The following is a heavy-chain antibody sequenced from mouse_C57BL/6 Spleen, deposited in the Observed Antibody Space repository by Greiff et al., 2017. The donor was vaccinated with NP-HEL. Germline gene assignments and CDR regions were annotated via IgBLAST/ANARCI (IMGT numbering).Heavy chain of an antibody. J-gene: IGHJ3*01. D-gene: IGHD2-5*01. Sequence: VQLQQSGPELVKPGDSVKISCKASGYSFTGYFMNWVMQSHGKSLEWIGRINPYNGDTFYNQKFKGKATLTVDKSSSTAHMELRSLTSEDSAVYYCAREGTDYSNTWFAYWGQGTLVTVSA. CDR1: GYSFTGYF. CDR3: AREGTDYSNTWFAY. CDR2: INPYNGDT. V-gene: IGHV1-20*01.